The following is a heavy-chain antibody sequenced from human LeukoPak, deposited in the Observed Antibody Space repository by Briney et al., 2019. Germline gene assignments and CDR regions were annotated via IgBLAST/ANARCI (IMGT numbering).Heavy chain of an antibody. V-gene: IGHV3-15*01. CDR2: ITSKTDGGTT. CDR1: GFTFSNAW. Sequence: GSLRLSCAASGFTFSNAWMSWVRQAPGKGLEWVGRITSKTDGGTTDYAAPVKGRFTISRDDSKNTLYLQMNSLKTEDTAVYYCTRQSDYWGQGTLVAVSS. CDR3: TRQSDY. J-gene: IGHJ4*02.